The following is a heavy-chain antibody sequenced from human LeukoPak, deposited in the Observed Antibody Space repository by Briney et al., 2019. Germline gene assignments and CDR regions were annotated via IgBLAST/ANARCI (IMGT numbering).Heavy chain of an antibody. Sequence: PGGSLRLSCAASGFTFSSYEMNWVRQAPGKGLEWVSYISSSGSTIYYADSVKGRFTISRDNAKNSLYLQMNSLRAEGTAVYYCARDRQRGYSYGFDYWGQGTLVTVSS. D-gene: IGHD5-18*01. CDR1: GFTFSSYE. CDR3: ARDRQRGYSYGFDY. J-gene: IGHJ4*02. V-gene: IGHV3-48*03. CDR2: ISSSGSTI.